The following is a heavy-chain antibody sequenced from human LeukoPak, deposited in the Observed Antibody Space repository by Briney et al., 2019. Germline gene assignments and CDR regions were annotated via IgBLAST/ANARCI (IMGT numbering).Heavy chain of an antibody. CDR3: ATSTGAQNY. J-gene: IGHJ4*02. V-gene: IGHV3-7*02. Sequence: AGGSLRLSCAASGFTFIGYWMSWVRQAPGKGLEYVANIKEDGSEKYYVDSVKGRFIISRDNAKNSVYLQMNSLRAEDAAVYYCATSTGAQNYWGQGTVVTVSS. CDR2: IKEDGSEK. CDR1: GFTFIGYW. D-gene: IGHD7-27*01.